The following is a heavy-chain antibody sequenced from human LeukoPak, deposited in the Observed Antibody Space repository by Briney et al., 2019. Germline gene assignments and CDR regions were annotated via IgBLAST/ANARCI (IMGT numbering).Heavy chain of an antibody. CDR2: IYPGNSDT. Sequence: GESLKISCKGSGYIFTNYWIGWVRQMPGKGLEWMGIIYPGNSDTRYSPSFQGQVTISADKSISTAYLQWSGLKASDTAMYYCARRGNENYQVYFDYWGQRTLVTVSS. J-gene: IGHJ4*02. V-gene: IGHV5-51*01. CDR1: GYIFTNYW. CDR3: ARRGNENYQVYFDY. D-gene: IGHD1-7*01.